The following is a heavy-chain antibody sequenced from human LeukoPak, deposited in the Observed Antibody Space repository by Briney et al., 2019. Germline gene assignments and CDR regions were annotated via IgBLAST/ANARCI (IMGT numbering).Heavy chain of an antibody. D-gene: IGHD3-10*01. CDR2: INPNSGGT. CDR3: ARGGSLWFGQAKYYYYGMDA. Sequence: APVKVSCKASGYTFTGYYMHWVRQAPGQGLEWMGWINPNSGGTNYAQKFQGRVTMTRDTSISTAYMELSRLRSDDTAVYYCARGGSLWFGQAKYYYYGMDAWGQGTTVTVSS. V-gene: IGHV1-2*02. J-gene: IGHJ6*02. CDR1: GYTFTGYY.